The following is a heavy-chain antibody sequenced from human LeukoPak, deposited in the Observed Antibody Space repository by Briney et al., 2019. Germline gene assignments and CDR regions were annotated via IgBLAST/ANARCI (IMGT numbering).Heavy chain of an antibody. CDR2: ISYDGSNK. Sequence: GGSLRLSCAASGFTFSSCAMHWVRQAPGKGLEWVAVISYDGSNKYYADSVKGRFTISRDNSKNTLYLQMNSLRAEDTAVYYCARDRSVGGYPDAFDIWGQGTMVTVSS. D-gene: IGHD3-22*01. CDR3: ARDRSVGGYPDAFDI. CDR1: GFTFSSCA. V-gene: IGHV3-30-3*01. J-gene: IGHJ3*02.